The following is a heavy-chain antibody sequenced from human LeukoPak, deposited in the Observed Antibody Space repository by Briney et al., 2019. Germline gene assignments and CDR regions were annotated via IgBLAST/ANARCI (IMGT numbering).Heavy chain of an antibody. Sequence: PGGSLRLSCAASGFTFSSYGMHWVRQAPGKGLEWVAVIWYDGSNKYCADSVKGRFTISRDNSKNTLYLQMNSLRAEDTAVYYCARDRTEYSSSCGGYWGQGTLVTVSS. CDR3: ARDRTEYSSSCGGY. CDR1: GFTFSSYG. V-gene: IGHV3-33*01. CDR2: IWYDGSNK. J-gene: IGHJ4*02. D-gene: IGHD6-6*01.